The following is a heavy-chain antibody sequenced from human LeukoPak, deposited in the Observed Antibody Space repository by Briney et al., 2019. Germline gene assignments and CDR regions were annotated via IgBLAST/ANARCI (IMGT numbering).Heavy chain of an antibody. CDR3: ARLAILGWFDP. CDR2: IYYSGST. Sequence: SETLSLTCTVSGGFISSSSYYRGWIRQPPGKGLEWIGSIYYSGSTYYNPSLKSRVTISVDTSKNQFSLKLSSVTAADTAVYYCARLAILGWFDPWGQGTLVTVSS. J-gene: IGHJ5*02. CDR1: GGFISSSSYY. D-gene: IGHD3-3*01. V-gene: IGHV4-39*01.